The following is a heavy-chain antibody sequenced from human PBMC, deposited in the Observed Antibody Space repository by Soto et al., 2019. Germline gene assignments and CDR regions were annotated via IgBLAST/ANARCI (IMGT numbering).Heavy chain of an antibody. Sequence: GGSLRLSCAASGFTFSNAWMTWVRQAPGKGLEWVGRVKSKADGGTTDYAAPVKGRFTISRDDSKNSLHLQMNSLKTEDTGVYYCTTASGANYDFWSGYFSWGQGALVTVSS. CDR2: VKSKADGGTT. V-gene: IGHV3-15*01. CDR3: TTASGANYDFWSGYFS. CDR1: GFTFSNAW. D-gene: IGHD3-3*01. J-gene: IGHJ4*02.